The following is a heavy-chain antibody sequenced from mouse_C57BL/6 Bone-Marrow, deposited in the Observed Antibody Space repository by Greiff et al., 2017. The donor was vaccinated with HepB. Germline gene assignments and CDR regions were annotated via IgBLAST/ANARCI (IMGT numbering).Heavy chain of an antibody. CDR3: ARGGKYVDWFAY. CDR1: GFTFSSYA. Sequence: EVKLMESGGGLVKPGGSLKLSCAASGFTFSSYAMSWVRQTPEKRLEWVATISDGGSYTYYPDNVKGRFTISRDNAKNNLYLQMSHLKSEDTAMYHCARGGKYVDWFAYWGQGTLVTVSA. D-gene: IGHD2-1*01. CDR2: ISDGGSYT. V-gene: IGHV5-4*03. J-gene: IGHJ3*01.